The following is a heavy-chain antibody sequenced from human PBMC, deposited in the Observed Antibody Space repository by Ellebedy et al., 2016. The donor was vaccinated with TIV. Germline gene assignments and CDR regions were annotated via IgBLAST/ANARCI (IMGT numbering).Heavy chain of an antibody. CDR1: GFSFSNYT. D-gene: IGHD2-21*01. Sequence: GESLKIPCAASGFSFSNYTMNWVRQAPGKGLEWVSIFSSFNGFIWNADSVKGRFTISRDKAKNSLYLQMKSLRADDTAVYYCASRIQSNFDYWGQGTLVTVSS. V-gene: IGHV3-21*01. CDR2: FSSFNGFI. CDR3: ASRIQSNFDY. J-gene: IGHJ4*02.